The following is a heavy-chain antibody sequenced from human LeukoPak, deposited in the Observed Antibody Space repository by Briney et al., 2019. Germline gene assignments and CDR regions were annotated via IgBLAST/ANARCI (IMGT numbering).Heavy chain of an antibody. Sequence: GGSLRLSCAASGFIFSDYWMHWVRQTTGWGLGWVSRIHSDGSRTADEDSEKGRIIISRDNAKTTLYLQMNSLRAEDTAIYYCARVGPYCSGGSCYDYWGQGTLVTVSS. CDR3: ARVGPYCSGGSCYDY. J-gene: IGHJ4*02. V-gene: IGHV3-74*01. CDR2: IHSDGSRT. D-gene: IGHD2-15*01. CDR1: GFIFSDYW.